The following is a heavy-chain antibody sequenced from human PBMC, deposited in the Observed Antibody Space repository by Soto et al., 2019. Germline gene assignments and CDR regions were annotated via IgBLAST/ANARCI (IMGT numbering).Heavy chain of an antibody. CDR1: GVTVSGYA. D-gene: IGHD1-26*01. Sequence: PGCSHRNSCVSCGVTVSGYAIIWERKATGKGREWVSAISGSGGSTYYADSVKGRFNISRDNTKNTLYLQMNSLRAEDTAVYYCAKVGFESHFIHFNTEGATYLDYWGQGTLVPVSS. J-gene: IGHJ4*02. V-gene: IGHV3-23*01. CDR3: AKVGFESHFIHFNTEGATYLDY. CDR2: ISGSGGST.